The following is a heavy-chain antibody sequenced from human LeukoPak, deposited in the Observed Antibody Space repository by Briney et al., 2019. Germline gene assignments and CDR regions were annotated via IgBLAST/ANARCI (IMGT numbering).Heavy chain of an antibody. D-gene: IGHD3-22*01. J-gene: IGHJ5*02. V-gene: IGHV3-21*01. CDR3: SRGNGGYYP. CDR2: ISSGGDYI. Sequence: PGGSLRLSCAASGFTFSGYNMNWVRQAPGKGVEWVSSISSGGDYIYYADSVKGRFTISRDNAKNSLYLQMNSLRTEDTAVYYCSRGNGGYYPWGQGTLVTVSS. CDR1: GFTFSGYN.